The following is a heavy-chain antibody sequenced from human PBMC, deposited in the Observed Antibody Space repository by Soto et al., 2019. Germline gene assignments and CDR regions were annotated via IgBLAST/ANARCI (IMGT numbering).Heavy chain of an antibody. V-gene: IGHV3-30-3*01. Sequence: QVQLVESGGGVVQPGRSLRLSCAASGFAFRSYPLHWVRRAPGKGLEWVAVLSYNGNNHYYADSVKGRFTISRDNSKNTLYLQMDSLRSEDTAVYYCARDLRRSYGSGRLDSWGQGTLVTVSS. J-gene: IGHJ5*01. D-gene: IGHD3-10*01. CDR3: ARDLRRSYGSGRLDS. CDR1: GFAFRSYP. CDR2: LSYNGNNH.